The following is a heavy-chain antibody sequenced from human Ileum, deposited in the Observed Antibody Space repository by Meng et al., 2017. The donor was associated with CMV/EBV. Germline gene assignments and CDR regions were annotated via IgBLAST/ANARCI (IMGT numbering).Heavy chain of an antibody. Sequence: GASLMISCAGSGFSFSSYSMSWVRQAPGKGLEWVSSISSAGSHKYYADSVRGRFTISRDNAKNSLYLQMNSLGAEDTAIYYCASRSCTNCVCPFAYWGQGTLVTVSS. D-gene: IGHD2-8*01. CDR2: ISSAGSHK. V-gene: IGHV3-21*04. J-gene: IGHJ4*02. CDR1: GFSFSSYS. CDR3: ASRSCTNCVCPFAY.